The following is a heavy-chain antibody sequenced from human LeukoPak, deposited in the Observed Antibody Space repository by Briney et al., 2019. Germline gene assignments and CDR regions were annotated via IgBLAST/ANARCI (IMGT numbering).Heavy chain of an antibody. D-gene: IGHD3-22*01. J-gene: IGHJ4*02. CDR1: GFTFNNFW. Sequence: GGSLRLSCAASGFTFNNFWMSWVRQAPGKGLEWVANIKQDGSGKYYVDSVKGRFTISRDNSKNSPYLQMNSLRAEDTAVYYCARWIYDSSGYYLGNWGQGTLVTVSS. CDR2: IKQDGSGK. CDR3: ARWIYDSSGYYLGN. V-gene: IGHV3-7*05.